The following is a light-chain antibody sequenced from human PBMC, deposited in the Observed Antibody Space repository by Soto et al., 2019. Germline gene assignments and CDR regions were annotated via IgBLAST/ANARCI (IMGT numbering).Light chain of an antibody. J-gene: IGKJ2*01. CDR3: QQYGSSPYT. Sequence: ETVLTQSPGTLSLSPGERATLSCRASQSVSSNFLAWYQQKPGQAPRLLIYDASSRATGIPDRFSGSGSGTDFTLIISRLEPEDFAVYYCQQYGSSPYTFGQGTKLEIK. V-gene: IGKV3-20*01. CDR1: QSVSSNF. CDR2: DAS.